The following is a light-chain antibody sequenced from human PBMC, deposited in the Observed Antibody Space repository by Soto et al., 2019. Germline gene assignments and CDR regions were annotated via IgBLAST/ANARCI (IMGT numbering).Light chain of an antibody. J-gene: IGLJ1*01. CDR3: QSYDSSLSGYV. V-gene: IGLV1-40*01. Sequence: QSVLTQPPSVSGAPGQRVTISCTGSSSNIGAGYDVHWYQQLPGTAPKLLIYGNSNRPSGVPDRFSGSKSGTSASLAITGLNADDDADYYCQSYDSSLSGYVFGTGTKLTVL. CDR1: SSNIGAGYD. CDR2: GNS.